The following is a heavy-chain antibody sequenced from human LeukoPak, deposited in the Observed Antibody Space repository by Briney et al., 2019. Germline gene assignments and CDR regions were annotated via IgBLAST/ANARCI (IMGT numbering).Heavy chain of an antibody. D-gene: IGHD3-3*01. CDR2: IYHSGRT. Sequence: SETLSLTCTVSGGSISSFDGRWLRKPAGEGLEGIGRIYHSGRTHYNPSLKSRVTMSVDTSKNQFSLKLSSVTAADTAVYYCARDKSLEWSSDAFDIWGQGTMVTVSS. V-gene: IGHV4-4*07. J-gene: IGHJ3*02. CDR3: ARDKSLEWSSDAFDI. CDR1: GGSISSFD.